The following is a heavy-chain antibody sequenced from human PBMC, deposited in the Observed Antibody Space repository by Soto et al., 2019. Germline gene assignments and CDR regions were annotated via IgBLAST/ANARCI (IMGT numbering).Heavy chain of an antibody. Sequence: AGGFLRLSCAASGFTSDDDGMSWVRQAPGKGLGWVSGINWNGGSTGYADSVKGRFTISRDNAKNSLYLQMNSLRAEDTALYHCARVLRYFDWLFGAAFDIRGQGTMVTVSS. J-gene: IGHJ3*02. CDR1: GFTSDDDG. CDR3: ARVLRYFDWLFGAAFDI. CDR2: INWNGGST. D-gene: IGHD3-9*01. V-gene: IGHV3-20*01.